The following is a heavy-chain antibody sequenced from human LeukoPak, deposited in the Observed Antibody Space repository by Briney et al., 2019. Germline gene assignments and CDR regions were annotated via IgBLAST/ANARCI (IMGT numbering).Heavy chain of an antibody. CDR3: ARGGDTEYYYYGMDV. J-gene: IGHJ6*04. Sequence: PSETLSLTCAVYGGSFSGYYWSWIRQPPGKGLEWIGEINHSGSTNYSPSLKSRVTISVDTSKNQFSLKLSSVTAADTAVYYCARGGDTEYYYYGMDVWGKGTTVTVSS. V-gene: IGHV4-34*01. CDR2: INHSGST. CDR1: GGSFSGYY. D-gene: IGHD4-17*01.